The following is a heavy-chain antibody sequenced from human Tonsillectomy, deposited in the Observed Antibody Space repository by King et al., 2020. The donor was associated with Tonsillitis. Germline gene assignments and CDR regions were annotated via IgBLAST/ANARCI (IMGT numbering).Heavy chain of an antibody. D-gene: IGHD2-15*01. CDR3: ARSGMRGYCSGGSCYSADYYYYYGMDV. CDR1: GYTFTSYD. V-gene: IGHV1-8*01. Sequence: VQLVESGAEVKKPGASVMVSCKASGYTFTSYDINWVRQATGQGLEWMGWMNPNSGNTGYAQKFQGRVTMTRNTSISTAYMELSSLRSEDTAVYYCARSGMRGYCSGGSCYSADYYYYYGMDVWGQGTTVTVSS. CDR2: MNPNSGNT. J-gene: IGHJ6*02.